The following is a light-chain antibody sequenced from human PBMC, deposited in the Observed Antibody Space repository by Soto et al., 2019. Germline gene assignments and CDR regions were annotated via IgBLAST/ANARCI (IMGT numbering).Light chain of an antibody. J-gene: IGKJ4*01. Sequence: EIVLTQSPATLSLSPGERATLSCRASQSVSSSLAWYQQKPGQAPRLLLYDASNRATGIPARFSGSGSGTDFTRTISSLEPEDFAVYYCQQRSNWPPTFGGGTKVEIK. CDR2: DAS. CDR3: QQRSNWPPT. CDR1: QSVSSS. V-gene: IGKV3-11*01.